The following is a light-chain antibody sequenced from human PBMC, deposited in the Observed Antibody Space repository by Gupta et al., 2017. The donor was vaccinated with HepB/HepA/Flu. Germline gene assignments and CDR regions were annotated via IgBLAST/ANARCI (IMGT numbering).Light chain of an antibody. Sequence: SYELTQPPSLSVSPGQTARITCSGDAFPKQYAAWYQQKPGQAPVLVIYKDNERPSGIPERFSGSSSGTTVTLTIIGVQAADEADYYCQSAESSGTYYVFGTGTKVTVL. CDR2: KDN. CDR3: QSAESSGTYYV. V-gene: IGLV3-25*03. J-gene: IGLJ1*01. CDR1: AFPKQY.